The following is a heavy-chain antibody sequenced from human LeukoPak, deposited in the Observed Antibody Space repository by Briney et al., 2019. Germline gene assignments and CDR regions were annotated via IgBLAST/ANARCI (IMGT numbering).Heavy chain of an antibody. Sequence: SETLSLACNVSGASINSYYWSWIRQSPGKGLEWIGYVYKSGSTSYEPSLRRRVIISLDTSNNQVSLKLSSVTAADTAVYYCARHSLCRGGTCISSYYYGLDIWGQGTTVTVSS. D-gene: IGHD3-16*01. CDR3: ARHSLCRGGTCISSYYYGLDI. V-gene: IGHV4-59*08. CDR2: VYKSGST. CDR1: GASINSYY. J-gene: IGHJ6*02.